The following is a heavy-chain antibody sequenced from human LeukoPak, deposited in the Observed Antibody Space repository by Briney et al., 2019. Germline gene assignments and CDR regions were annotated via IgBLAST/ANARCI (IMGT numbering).Heavy chain of an antibody. J-gene: IGHJ6*03. CDR3: AKSTDILTGYYFTYYYYMDV. Sequence: GGSLRLSCAASGFTFSSYAKSWVRQAPGKGLEWVSAISGSGGSTYYADSVKGRFTISRDNSKNTLYLQMNSLRAEDTAVYYCAKSTDILTGYYFTYYYYMDVWGKGTTVTVSS. CDR2: ISGSGGST. CDR1: GFTFSSYA. V-gene: IGHV3-23*01. D-gene: IGHD3-9*01.